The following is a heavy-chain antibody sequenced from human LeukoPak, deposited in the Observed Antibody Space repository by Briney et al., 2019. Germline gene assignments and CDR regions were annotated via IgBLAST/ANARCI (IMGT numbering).Heavy chain of an antibody. CDR1: GGSFSGYY. V-gene: IGHV4-34*01. CDR3: ARDPARPRNYYGSGSFVYYGMDV. Sequence: SETLSLTCAVYGGSFSGYYWSWIRQPPGKGLEWIGEINHSGSTNYNPSLKSRVTISVDTSKNQFSLKLSSVTAADTAVYYCARDPARPRNYYGSGSFVYYGMDVGGKGTTVTVSS. D-gene: IGHD3-10*01. J-gene: IGHJ6*04. CDR2: INHSGST.